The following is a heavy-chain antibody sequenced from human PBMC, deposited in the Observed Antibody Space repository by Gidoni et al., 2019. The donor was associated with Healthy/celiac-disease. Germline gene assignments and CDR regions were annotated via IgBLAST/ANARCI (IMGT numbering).Heavy chain of an antibody. J-gene: IGHJ4*02. Sequence: EVQLLESGGGLVQPGGYLRLSCAASGFTFSSYAMSWVRQAPGKGLEWVSAISGRGGSTYYADSVKGRFTISRDNSKNTLYLQMNSLRAEDTAVYYCAKGGLGTTVTITWDYWGQGTLVTVSS. CDR1: GFTFSSYA. D-gene: IGHD4-17*01. CDR2: ISGRGGST. CDR3: AKGGLGTTVTITWDY. V-gene: IGHV3-23*01.